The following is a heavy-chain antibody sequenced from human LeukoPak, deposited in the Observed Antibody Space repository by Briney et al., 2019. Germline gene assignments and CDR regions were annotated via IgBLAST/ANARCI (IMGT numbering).Heavy chain of an antibody. Sequence: GGSLRLSCAASGFTFSSYWMHWVRQAPGKGLVWVSRINTGGSTTDYADSVKGRFTISRDNAKNTLYLQMNSLRAEDTAVYYCSRDLRGRDDYWGQGIQVIVSS. CDR3: SRDLRGRDDY. CDR1: GFTFSSYW. CDR2: INTGGSTT. V-gene: IGHV3-74*01. J-gene: IGHJ4*02. D-gene: IGHD5-24*01.